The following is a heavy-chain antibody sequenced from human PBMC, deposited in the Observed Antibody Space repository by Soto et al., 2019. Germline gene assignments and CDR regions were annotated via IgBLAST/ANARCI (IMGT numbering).Heavy chain of an antibody. V-gene: IGHV3-9*01. J-gene: IGHJ6*03. CDR3: AKDSSSWPGDYYYYYMDV. Sequence: EVQLVESGGGLVQPGRSLRLSCAASGFTFDDYAMHWVQQAPGKGLEWVSGISWNSGSMGYADSVKGRFTISRDNAKNSLYLQMNSLRAEDTALYYCAKDSSSWPGDYYYYYMDVWGKGTTVTVSS. D-gene: IGHD6-13*01. CDR1: GFTFDDYA. CDR2: ISWNSGSM.